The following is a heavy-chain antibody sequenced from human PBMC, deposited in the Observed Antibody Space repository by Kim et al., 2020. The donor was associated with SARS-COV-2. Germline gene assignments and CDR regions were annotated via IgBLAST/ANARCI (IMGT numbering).Heavy chain of an antibody. CDR2: IFYTGST. D-gene: IGHD2-2*02. CDR3: ARGSSGYRATLDY. J-gene: IGHJ4*02. V-gene: IGHV4-59*01. CDR1: GGSISSYY. Sequence: SETLSLTCTVSGGSISSYYWSWIRQPPGKGPEWIGYIFYTGSTTYNPSLKSRVTISVDASKNQFSLKLSSLTAAGTAVYYCARGSSGYRATLDYWGQGTLVTVSS.